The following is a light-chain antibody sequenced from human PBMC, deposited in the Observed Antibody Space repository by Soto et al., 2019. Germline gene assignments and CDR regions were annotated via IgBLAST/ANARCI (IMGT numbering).Light chain of an antibody. V-gene: IGKV3-15*01. CDR3: QQYNNWPWT. Sequence: EIVMTQSPATLSVSPGERATLSCRASQSVSSNLAWYQQIPGLAPRLLIYGASTRATGIPARFGGSGSGTEFNLIISSLQSEDFAVYYCQQYNNWPWTFGQGTKVDIK. J-gene: IGKJ1*01. CDR1: QSVSSN. CDR2: GAS.